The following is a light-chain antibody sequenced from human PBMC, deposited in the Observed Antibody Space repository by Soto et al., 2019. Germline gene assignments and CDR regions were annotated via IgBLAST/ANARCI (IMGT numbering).Light chain of an antibody. J-gene: IGKJ1*01. CDR3: QQYATSPRT. V-gene: IGKV3-20*01. CDR2: GAS. Sequence: EIVLTQSPGTLSLSPGERATLSCRASQSVSSSYLAWYQQRPGQAPRLLIYGASTRATGIPDRFSGSGSGTVFTLTISRLEPEDFAVYYCQQYATSPRTFGQGTTVEIK. CDR1: QSVSSSY.